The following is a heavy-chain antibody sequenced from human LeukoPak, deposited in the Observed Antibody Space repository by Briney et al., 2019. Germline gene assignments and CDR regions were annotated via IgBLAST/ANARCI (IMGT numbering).Heavy chain of an antibody. CDR3: ARDGSGGTMTTVMVA. Sequence: GGSLRLSCVASGFTFGSYGMSWVRQAPGKGLEWVSATSGSGGSTYYADYVEGRFTISRDNSKNTLYLQMDSLRAEDTAVYYCARDGSGGTMTTVMVAWGQGTPVTVSS. D-gene: IGHD4-17*01. J-gene: IGHJ5*02. CDR1: GFTFGSYG. V-gene: IGHV3-23*01. CDR2: TSGSGGST.